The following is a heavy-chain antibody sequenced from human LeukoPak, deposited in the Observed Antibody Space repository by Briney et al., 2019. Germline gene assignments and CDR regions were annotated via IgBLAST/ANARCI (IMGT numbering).Heavy chain of an antibody. J-gene: IGHJ4*02. CDR1: GGSISSGGYS. D-gene: IGHD6-13*01. CDR3: ARGPIAAAGRSWDY. Sequence: SQTLSLTCAVSGGSISSGGYSWSWIRQPPGKGLEWIGYIFDSGDTHYNPSLKSRVTISIDRSQNQLSLKLSSVTAADTAVYYCARGPIAAAGRSWDYWGQGVLVTFSS. CDR2: IFDSGDT. V-gene: IGHV4-30-2*01.